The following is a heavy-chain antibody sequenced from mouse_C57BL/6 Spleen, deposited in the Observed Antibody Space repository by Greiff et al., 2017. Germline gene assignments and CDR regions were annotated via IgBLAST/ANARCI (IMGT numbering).Heavy chain of an antibody. J-gene: IGHJ2*01. V-gene: IGHV1-74*01. Sequence: QVQLKQPGAELVKPGASVKVSCKASGYTFTSYWMHWVKQRPGQGLEWIGRIHPSDSDTNYNQKFKGKATLTVDKSSSTAYMQPSSLTSEYSAVYYWASPLGGNFFDYWGQGTTLTVSS. CDR2: IHPSDSDT. D-gene: IGHD4-1*01. CDR1: GYTFTSYW. CDR3: ASPLGGNFFDY.